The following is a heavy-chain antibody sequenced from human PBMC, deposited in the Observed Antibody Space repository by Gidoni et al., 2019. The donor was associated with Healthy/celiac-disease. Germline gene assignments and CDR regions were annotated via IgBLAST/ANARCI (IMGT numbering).Heavy chain of an antibody. J-gene: IGHJ4*02. CDR1: GYTFPRYG. CDR2: ISAYNGNT. CDR3: ARDAAVYYGSGSYIIYDHKNLDY. Sequence: QVQLVQSGAEVKKPGASVKVSCKASGYTFPRYGISWVRQAPGQGLEWMGWISAYNGNTNYAQKLQGRVTMTTDTSTSTAYMELRSLRSDDTAVYYCARDAAVYYGSGSYIIYDHKNLDYWGQGTLVTVSS. D-gene: IGHD3-10*01. V-gene: IGHV1-18*01.